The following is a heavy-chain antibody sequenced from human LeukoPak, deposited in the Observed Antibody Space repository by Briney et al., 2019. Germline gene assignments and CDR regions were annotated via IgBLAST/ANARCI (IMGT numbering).Heavy chain of an antibody. CDR3: AKPGYYYDSSGYWDYFDY. D-gene: IGHD3-22*01. CDR1: GFIFSNYA. Sequence: PGGSLRLSCAASGFIFSNYAIPWVRQAPGKGLEWVAVILYDGSSEYYADSVKGRFTISRDNSKNTLYLQMNSLRAEDTAVYYCAKPGYYYDSSGYWDYFDYWGQGTLVTVSS. CDR2: ILYDGSSE. V-gene: IGHV3-30-3*02. J-gene: IGHJ4*02.